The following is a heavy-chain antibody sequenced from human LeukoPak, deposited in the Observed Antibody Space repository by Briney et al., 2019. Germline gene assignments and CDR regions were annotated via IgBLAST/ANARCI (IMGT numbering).Heavy chain of an antibody. D-gene: IGHD2-8*02. CDR2: ISSSTTYI. V-gene: IGHV3-21*01. J-gene: IGHJ4*02. CDR1: GFTFRSYS. CDR3: ARGTGVVYHY. Sequence: SGGSLRLSCAASGFTFRSYSMNWVRQAPGKGLEWVSSISSSTTYIYYADSVKGRFTISRDNAKNSLYLQMNSLRAEDTAVYYCARGTGVVYHYWGQGTLVTVSS.